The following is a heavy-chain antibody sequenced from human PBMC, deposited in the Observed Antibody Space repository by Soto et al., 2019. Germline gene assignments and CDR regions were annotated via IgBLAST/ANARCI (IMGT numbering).Heavy chain of an antibody. CDR1: GFTFSSYA. CDR2: ISGSGGST. CDR3: AKDRLAVVSSAMDV. Sequence: LRLSCAASGFTFSSYAMSWVRQAPGKGLEWVSAISGSGGSTYYADSVKGRFTISRDNSKNTLYLQMNSLRAEDTAVYYCAKDRLAVVSSAMDVWAKGPRSPSP. V-gene: IGHV3-23*01. D-gene: IGHD6-19*01. J-gene: IGHJ6*02.